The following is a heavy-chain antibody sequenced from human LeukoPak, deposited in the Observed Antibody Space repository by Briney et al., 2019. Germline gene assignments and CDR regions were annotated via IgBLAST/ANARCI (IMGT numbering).Heavy chain of an antibody. CDR2: INIDGSTV. CDR3: VRGTVAGPPDY. Sequence: GGSLRLSCVASGFTFSRFWMHWVRQTPGKGLVWVSRINIDGSTVNYADSVKGRFTISRDNAKNTLYLQMNSLRAKDTAVYYCVRGTVAGPPDYWGQGTLVTVSS. CDR1: GFTFSRFW. D-gene: IGHD6-19*01. J-gene: IGHJ4*02. V-gene: IGHV3-74*01.